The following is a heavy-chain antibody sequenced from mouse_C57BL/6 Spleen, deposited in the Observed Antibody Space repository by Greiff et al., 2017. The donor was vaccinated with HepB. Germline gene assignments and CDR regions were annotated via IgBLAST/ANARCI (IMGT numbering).Heavy chain of an antibody. CDR2: ISSGGSYT. J-gene: IGHJ3*01. V-gene: IGHV5-6*01. Sequence: DVQLVESGGDLVKPGGSLKLSCAASGFTFSSYGMSWVRQTPDKRLEWVATISSGGSYTYYPDSVKGRFTISRDNAKNTLYLQMSSLKSEDTAMYYGARGIYYDYEAWFAYWGQGTLVTVSA. CDR1: GFTFSSYG. CDR3: ARGIYYDYEAWFAY. D-gene: IGHD2-4*01.